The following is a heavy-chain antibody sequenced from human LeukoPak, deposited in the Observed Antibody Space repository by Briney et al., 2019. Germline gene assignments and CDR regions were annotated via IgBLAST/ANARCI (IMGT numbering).Heavy chain of an antibody. V-gene: IGHV4-34*12. J-gene: IGHJ4*02. CDR3: ARRGRDYVWGSYRYPIQYYFDY. D-gene: IGHD3-16*02. Sequence: SSETLSLTCAVYGGSFSGYYWSWMRQPPGKGLGCGGEIIHRGSTNYNTSLKSRVTISVDTSKNQFSLKLSSVTAADTAVYYCARRGRDYVWGSYRYPIQYYFDYWGEGTLVTVSS. CDR2: IIHRGST. CDR1: GGSFSGYY.